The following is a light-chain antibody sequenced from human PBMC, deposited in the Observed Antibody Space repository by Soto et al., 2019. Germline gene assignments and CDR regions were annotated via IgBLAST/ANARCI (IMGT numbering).Light chain of an antibody. CDR2: GAT. V-gene: IGKV3-15*01. CDR3: QQYGGSPRT. J-gene: IGKJ1*01. CDR1: QNVMYN. Sequence: EIVLTQSPATLDVSPGGRATLSCRASQNVMYNLAWYQQKPGQAPRLLVYGATTRATDAPPRFRGSGSGTEFSLTISSLQSEDFATYYSQQYGGSPRTLGQGSWVEIK.